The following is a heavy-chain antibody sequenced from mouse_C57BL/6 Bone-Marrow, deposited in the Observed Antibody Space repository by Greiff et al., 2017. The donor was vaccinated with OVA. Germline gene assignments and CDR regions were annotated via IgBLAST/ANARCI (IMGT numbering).Heavy chain of an antibody. CDR1: GYTFTEYT. Sequence: VQLQESGAELVKPGASVKLSCKASGYTFTEYTIHWVKQRSGQGLEWIGWFYPGSGSIKYNEKFKDKATLTADKSYSTVYMELSRLTSEDSAVYYCATHEDHYYEYGDYAMDYWGQGTSVTVSS. J-gene: IGHJ4*01. V-gene: IGHV1-62-2*01. CDR3: ATHEDHYYEYGDYAMDY. CDR2: FYPGSGSI. D-gene: IGHD2-4*01.